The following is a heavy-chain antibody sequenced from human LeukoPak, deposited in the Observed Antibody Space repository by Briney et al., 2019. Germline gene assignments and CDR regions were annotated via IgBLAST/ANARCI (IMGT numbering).Heavy chain of an antibody. CDR3: AKDRRQQLAGAEYFQH. D-gene: IGHD6-13*01. CDR2: ISGSGGST. Sequence: GGSLRLSCAASGFTFSSYAMSWVRQAAGKGLEWVSAISGSGGSTYYADSEKGRFTISRDNSKNTLYLQMNSLRAEDTAVYYCAKDRRQQLAGAEYFQHWGQGTLVTVSS. J-gene: IGHJ1*01. CDR1: GFTFSSYA. V-gene: IGHV3-23*01.